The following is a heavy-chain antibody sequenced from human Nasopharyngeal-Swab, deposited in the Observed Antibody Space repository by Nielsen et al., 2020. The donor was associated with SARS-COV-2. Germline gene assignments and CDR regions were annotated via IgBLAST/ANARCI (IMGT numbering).Heavy chain of an antibody. V-gene: IGHV3-11*06. Sequence: WIRQPPGKGLEWVSYISSSSSYTNNADSVKGRFTTSRDNAKNSLYLQMNSLRAEDTAVYYCARRITMVQGVIAVPIYYYYGMDFWGQGTPVTVSS. J-gene: IGHJ6*02. CDR3: ARRITMVQGVIAVPIYYYYGMDF. CDR2: ISSSSSYT. D-gene: IGHD3-10*01.